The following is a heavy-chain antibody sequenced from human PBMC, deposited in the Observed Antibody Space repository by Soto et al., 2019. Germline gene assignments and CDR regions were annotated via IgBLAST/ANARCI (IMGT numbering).Heavy chain of an antibody. CDR2: IYSSGST. D-gene: IGHD3-3*01. CDR1: GGSISSGDYY. Sequence: QVQLQESGPGLVKPSQTLSLTCTVSGGSISSGDYYWSWIRQPPGKGLGWIGYIYSSGSTYYNPSLKSRVTKSVDTSKNQFTLKLSSVTAADTAVYYCARGVTIFGSGFMDVWGQGTTVTVSS. V-gene: IGHV4-30-4*01. CDR3: ARGVTIFGSGFMDV. J-gene: IGHJ6*02.